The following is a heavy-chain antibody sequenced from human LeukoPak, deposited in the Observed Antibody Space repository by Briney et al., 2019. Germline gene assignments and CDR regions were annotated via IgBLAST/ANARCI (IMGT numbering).Heavy chain of an antibody. D-gene: IGHD6-19*01. CDR1: GFTFSNHG. J-gene: IGHJ4*02. CDR3: ARETPWQWLDY. V-gene: IGHV3-33*01. Sequence: GGSLRLSCAASGFTFSNHGMHWVRQAPGKGLEWVAVIWYDGSNKYYADSVKGRFTISRDNAKNSLYLQMNGLRAEDTAVYYCARETPWQWLDYWGQGTLVTVSS. CDR2: IWYDGSNK.